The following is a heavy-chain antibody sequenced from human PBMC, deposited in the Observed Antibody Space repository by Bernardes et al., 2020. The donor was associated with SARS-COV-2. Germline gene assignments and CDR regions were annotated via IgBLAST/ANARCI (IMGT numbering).Heavy chain of an antibody. CDR1: GLTVDTSY. D-gene: IGHD6-13*01. Sequence: GGSLRLSCAASGLTVDTSYMTWVRQAPGKGLEWVSVTYRGGTTYYADSVKGRFTISRDNSKNTLFLQMNSLRPEDTALYYCARRSASNWSHDYWGQGTLVTVSS. CDR2: TYRGGTT. V-gene: IGHV3-66*02. J-gene: IGHJ4*02. CDR3: ARRSASNWSHDY.